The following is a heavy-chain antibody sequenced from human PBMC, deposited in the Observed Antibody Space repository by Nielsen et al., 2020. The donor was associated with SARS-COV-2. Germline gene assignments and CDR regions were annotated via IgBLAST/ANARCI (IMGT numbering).Heavy chain of an antibody. CDR3: AKGFLLWFGESSNYGMDV. V-gene: IGHV3-23*01. CDR1: GFTFSSYA. D-gene: IGHD3-10*01. J-gene: IGHJ6*02. Sequence: GGSLRLSCAASGFTFSSYAMSWVRQAPGKGLEWVSAISGSGGSTYYADSVKGRFTISRDNSKNTLYLQMNSLRAEDTAVYYCAKGFLLWFGESSNYGMDVWGQGTTVTVSS. CDR2: ISGSGGST.